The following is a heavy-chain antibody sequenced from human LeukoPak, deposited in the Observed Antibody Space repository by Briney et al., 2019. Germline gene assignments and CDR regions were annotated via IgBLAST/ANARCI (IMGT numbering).Heavy chain of an antibody. CDR3: ARSRATGSHIDY. D-gene: IGHD1-1*01. V-gene: IGHV1-18*04. CDR1: GNIFTGYF. Sequence: ASVTVSCKASGNIFTGYFMHWVRQAPGQGLEWMGWISAYNGNTNYAQKLQGRVTMTTDTSTSTAYMELRSLRSDDTAVYYCARSRATGSHIDYWGQGTLVTVSS. CDR2: ISAYNGNT. J-gene: IGHJ4*02.